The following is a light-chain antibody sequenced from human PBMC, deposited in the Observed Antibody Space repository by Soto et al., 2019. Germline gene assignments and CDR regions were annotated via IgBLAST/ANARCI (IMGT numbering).Light chain of an antibody. V-gene: IGKV1-39*01. Sequence: DIQMTQSPSSLSASVGDRVTITCRASQSISNHLNWYQRKPGQAPKLLIYAASSLHSGVPSRFSGSGSGTDFSLTISSLQPEDFATYYCQQSHTTPLFTFGPGTKVYIK. CDR2: AAS. CDR1: QSISNH. J-gene: IGKJ3*01. CDR3: QQSHTTPLFT.